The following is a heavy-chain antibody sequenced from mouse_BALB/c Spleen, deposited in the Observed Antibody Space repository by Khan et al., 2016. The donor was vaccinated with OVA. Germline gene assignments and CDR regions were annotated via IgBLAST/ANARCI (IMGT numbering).Heavy chain of an antibody. CDR3: TRRGTARATLWFAY. V-gene: IGHV1S81*02. CDR1: GYTFTSYY. D-gene: IGHD3-2*01. CDR2: INPSNGGT. J-gene: IGHJ3*01. Sequence: QVQLQQSGAELVKPGASVKLSCKASGYTFTSYYMYWLKQRPGQGLEWIVEINPSNGGTNFNEKFKSKATLTVDKSSSTAYMQLSSLTSEDSAVYYGTRRGTARATLWFAYWGQGTLVTVSA.